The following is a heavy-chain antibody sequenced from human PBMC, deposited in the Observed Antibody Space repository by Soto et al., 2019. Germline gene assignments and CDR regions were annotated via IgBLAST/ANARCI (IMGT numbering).Heavy chain of an antibody. Sequence: QIHLVQSGAEVKKSGASVEVSCKASGYTFTGYGISWVRQAPGQGLEWMGWISAYNGDTKYAQKFQGRVAMTTDTPTTTAYMELRSLRSDDTAVYYCARAGDPPYYGMDVWGQGTRVTVSS. CDR2: ISAYNGDT. D-gene: IGHD7-27*01. V-gene: IGHV1-18*01. CDR1: GYTFTGYG. J-gene: IGHJ6*02. CDR3: ARAGDPPYYGMDV.